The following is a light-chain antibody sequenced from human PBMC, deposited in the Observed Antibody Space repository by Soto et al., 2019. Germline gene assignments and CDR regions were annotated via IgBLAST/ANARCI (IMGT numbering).Light chain of an antibody. CDR1: QSISSY. V-gene: IGKV1-39*01. Sequence: DIQMTQSPSSLSASVGDRVTITCRASQSISSYLNWYQQKPVKAPKLLIYAASSLQSGVPSRFSGSGSGTDFTLTISSLQPADFSTYYCQQSYSTPVTCGGGTKVEIK. CDR2: AAS. J-gene: IGKJ4*02. CDR3: QQSYSTPVT.